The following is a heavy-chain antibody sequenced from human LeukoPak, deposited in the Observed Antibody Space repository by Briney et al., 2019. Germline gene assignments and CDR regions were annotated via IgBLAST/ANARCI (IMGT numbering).Heavy chain of an antibody. Sequence: SVKVSCKASGGTFSSYAISWVRQAPGQGLEWMGGIIPIFGTANYAQKFQGRVTMTRNTSISTAYMELSSLRSEDTAVYYCARLWFGESLWGQGTMVTVSS. CDR1: GGTFSSYA. CDR2: IIPIFGTA. V-gene: IGHV1-69*05. D-gene: IGHD3-10*01. J-gene: IGHJ3*01. CDR3: ARLWFGESL.